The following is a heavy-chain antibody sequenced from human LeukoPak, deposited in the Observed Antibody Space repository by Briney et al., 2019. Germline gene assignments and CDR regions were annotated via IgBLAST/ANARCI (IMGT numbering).Heavy chain of an antibody. CDR2: ITSPVGRM. D-gene: IGHD6-19*01. CDR1: GFTFSTYS. Sequence: KTGGSLRLSCAASGFTFSTYSMNWVRQAPGKGLEWVSSITSPVGRMYYADSLKGRITISRDNARSTLYLQMNSLRAEDTAVYYCATDGRSSGWYGFDYWGQGILVTVSS. V-gene: IGHV3-21*01. CDR3: ATDGRSSGWYGFDY. J-gene: IGHJ4*02.